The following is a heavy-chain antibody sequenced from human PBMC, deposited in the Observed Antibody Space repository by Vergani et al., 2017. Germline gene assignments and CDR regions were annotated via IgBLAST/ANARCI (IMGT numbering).Heavy chain of an antibody. D-gene: IGHD5-18*01. CDR2: MNPNSGNT. CDR3: ASSVDTAMVDAFDS. Sequence: QVQLVQSGAEVKKPGASVKVSCKASGYTFTSYDINWVRQATGQGLEWMGWMNPNSGNTGYAQKFQGRVTMTRNTSISTAYMELSSLRSEDTAVYYCASSVDTAMVDAFDSWGQGTMVTVSS. J-gene: IGHJ3*02. CDR1: GYTFTSYD. V-gene: IGHV1-8*01.